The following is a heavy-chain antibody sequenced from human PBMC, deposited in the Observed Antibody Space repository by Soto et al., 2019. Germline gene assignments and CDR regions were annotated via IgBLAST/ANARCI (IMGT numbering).Heavy chain of an antibody. V-gene: IGHV4-4*07. D-gene: IGHD3-10*01. CDR1: GGSISSHY. CDR2: IYPSGTT. J-gene: IGHJ5*02. CDR3: ASDQGFGELTWFDP. Sequence: SETLSLTCTVSGGSISSHYWNWVRQPAERGLEWIGRIYPSGTTNYNPSLRSRVAMSIDTSQSHFSLILTSVTAADTALYYCASDQGFGELTWFDPWGRGTLVTVSS.